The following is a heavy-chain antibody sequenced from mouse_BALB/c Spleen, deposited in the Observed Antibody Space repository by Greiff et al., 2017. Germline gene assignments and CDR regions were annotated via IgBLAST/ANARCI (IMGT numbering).Heavy chain of an antibody. Sequence: EVKLQESGPGLVKPSQSLSLTCTVTGYSITSDYAWNWIRQFPGNQLEWMGYISYSGSTSYNPALKSRISITRDTSKNQFFLQLNSVTTEDTATYYCARWDDYDRKFAYWGQGTLVTVSA. V-gene: IGHV3-2*02. CDR1: GYSITSDYA. CDR3: ARWDDYDRKFAY. J-gene: IGHJ3*01. D-gene: IGHD2-4*01. CDR2: ISYSGST.